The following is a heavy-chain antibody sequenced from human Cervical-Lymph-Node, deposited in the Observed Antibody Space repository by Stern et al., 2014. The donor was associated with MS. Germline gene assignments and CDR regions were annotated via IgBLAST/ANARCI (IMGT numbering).Heavy chain of an antibody. J-gene: IGHJ4*02. V-gene: IGHV3-74*01. Sequence: EVQLVESGGNLVQPGGSLRLSCAASGFTFSNHWMHWVRQAPGKGLDWVSRIRGDGAGPSYADSVKGRFTISRDNAKNTLYLQMDSLRAEDTGVYFCARDGVTGTTRADYWGQGTLVTVSS. D-gene: IGHD1-1*01. CDR1: GFTFSNHW. CDR3: ARDGVTGTTRADY. CDR2: IRGDGAGP.